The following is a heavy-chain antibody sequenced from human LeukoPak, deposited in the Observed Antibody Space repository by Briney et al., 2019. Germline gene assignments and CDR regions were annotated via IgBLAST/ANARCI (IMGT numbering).Heavy chain of an antibody. J-gene: IGHJ4*02. D-gene: IGHD2-15*01. CDR1: GYTFTSFY. CDR3: AKDPGPRRKEKRSATLDY. CDR2: INPSAITT. V-gene: IGHV1-46*01. Sequence: GASVKVPCKASGYTFTSFYVHWVRQAPGQGLEWMGIINPSAITTNYAQKFQGRVTTTTDTSTSTVYLYMSSLKSEDTAVYYCAKDPGPRRKEKRSATLDYWGQGTLVTVSS.